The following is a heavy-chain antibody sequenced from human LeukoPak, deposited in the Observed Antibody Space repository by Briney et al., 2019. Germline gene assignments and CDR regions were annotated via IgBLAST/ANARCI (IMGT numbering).Heavy chain of an antibody. V-gene: IGHV3-30*02. Sequence: PGGSLRLSCAASGFTFSSYGMHWVRQAPGKGLEWVAFIRSDGTNQYYADFVKGRFTISRDNSKNTLYLQMNSLTAEDTAVYYCAKDSQLWAAYFDYWGQGTLVTVSS. CDR2: IRSDGTNQ. CDR1: GFTFSSYG. D-gene: IGHD3/OR15-3a*01. CDR3: AKDSQLWAAYFDY. J-gene: IGHJ4*02.